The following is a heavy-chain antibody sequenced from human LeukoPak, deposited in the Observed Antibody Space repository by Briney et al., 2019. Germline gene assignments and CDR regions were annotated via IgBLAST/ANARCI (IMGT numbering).Heavy chain of an antibody. CDR1: GGSISSSTYY. V-gene: IGHV4-39*07. D-gene: IGHD3-3*02. CDR2: IYKTGTT. CDR3: ARFTAFNYYYAMDV. Sequence: SETLSLTCTVSGGSISSSTYYWGWIRQSPGKGLEWIASIYKTGTTKYNPSLKSRVTISPGASNQQGWSLRLSSVTAADTAVYFCARFTAFNYYYAMDVWGQGTTVIV. J-gene: IGHJ6*01.